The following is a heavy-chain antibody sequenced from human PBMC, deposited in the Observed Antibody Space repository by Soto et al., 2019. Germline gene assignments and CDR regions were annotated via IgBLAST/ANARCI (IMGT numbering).Heavy chain of an antibody. Sequence: QVQLVQSGAEVKKPGASVKVSCKASGYTFTSYDINWVRQATGPGLEWMGWMNPNSGDTGYAQKFQGRVTMTRNTSISTAYMELSSLRSEDTAVYYCASYYGSGAYYYYGMDVWGKGTTVTVSS. V-gene: IGHV1-8*01. CDR3: ASYYGSGAYYYYGMDV. D-gene: IGHD3-10*01. CDR1: GYTFTSYD. CDR2: MNPNSGDT. J-gene: IGHJ6*04.